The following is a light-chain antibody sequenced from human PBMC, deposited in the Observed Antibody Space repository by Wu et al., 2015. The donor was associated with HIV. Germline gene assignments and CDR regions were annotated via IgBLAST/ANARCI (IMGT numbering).Light chain of an antibody. J-gene: IGKJ1*01. V-gene: IGKV3-15*01. CDR2: GAI. Sequence: EIVMTQGLAALSVSPGERVTLSCRASQSVSSRVAWYQQKPGQAPRLLVYGAITRATDIPSRFSGSGSGTEFSLTISSMRSEDFAVYYCQQYNSWPRTFGQGTKVGIK. CDR3: QQYNSWPRT. CDR1: QSVSSR.